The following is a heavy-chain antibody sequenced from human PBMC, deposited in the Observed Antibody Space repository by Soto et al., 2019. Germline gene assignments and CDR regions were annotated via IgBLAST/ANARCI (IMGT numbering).Heavy chain of an antibody. V-gene: IGHV4-59*01. CDR1: GGSISSYY. Sequence: SETLSLTCTVSGGSISSYYWSWIRQPPGKGLEWIGYIYYSGSTNYNPSLKSRVTISVETSKNQFSLKLSSVTAADTAVYYCARGGVPAAIPKYNWFDPWGQGTLVTVSS. CDR2: IYYSGST. J-gene: IGHJ5*02. D-gene: IGHD2-2*01. CDR3: ARGGVPAAIPKYNWFDP.